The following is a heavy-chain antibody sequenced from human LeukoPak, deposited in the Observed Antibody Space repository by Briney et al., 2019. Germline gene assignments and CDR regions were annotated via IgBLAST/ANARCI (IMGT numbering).Heavy chain of an antibody. CDR3: ARGTLYSGWSYYFDS. J-gene: IGHJ4*02. CDR2: IYYSGST. D-gene: IGHD6-19*01. V-gene: IGHV4-39*01. CDR1: GGSISSSSYY. Sequence: SETLSLTCTVSGGSISSSSYYWGWIRQPPGKGLEWIGSIYYSGSTYYNPSLKSRVTISVDTSKNQFSLKLSSVTAADTAVYYCARGTLYSGWSYYFDSWGQGTLVPVSS.